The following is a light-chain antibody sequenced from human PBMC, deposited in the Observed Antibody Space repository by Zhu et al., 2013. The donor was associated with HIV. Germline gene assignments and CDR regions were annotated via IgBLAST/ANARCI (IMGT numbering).Light chain of an antibody. Sequence: EIVLTQSPATLTVSPGERATLSCRASQSVTTNLAWYQQKPGQAPRLLIYDASQRATGIPARFSGSGSGTDFTLTISSLEPEDFAVYYCQQRTNWPPYTFGQGTTLEIK. CDR3: QQRTNWPPYT. CDR1: QSVTTN. V-gene: IGKV3-11*01. CDR2: DAS. J-gene: IGKJ2*01.